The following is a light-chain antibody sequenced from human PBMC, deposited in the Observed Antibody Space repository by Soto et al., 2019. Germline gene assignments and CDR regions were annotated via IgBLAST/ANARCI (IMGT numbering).Light chain of an antibody. Sequence: DIVLTQSPGTLSLSPGERATLSCRASQSVSSKYLAWYQQKPGQPPRVLIYGTSIRATGIPERFSGGGSGTDFTLTITRLESEDFATYYCQHYNSYSEAFGQGTKVELK. J-gene: IGKJ1*01. CDR3: QHYNSYSEA. CDR1: QSVSSKY. CDR2: GTS. V-gene: IGKV3-20*01.